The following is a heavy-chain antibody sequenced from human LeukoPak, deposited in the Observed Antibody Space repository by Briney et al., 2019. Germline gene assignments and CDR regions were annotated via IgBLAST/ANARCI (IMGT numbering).Heavy chain of an antibody. V-gene: IGHV1-18*01. CDR1: VYTFTSYG. J-gene: IGHJ4*02. CDR3: AREEDCSSTSCHNYFDN. D-gene: IGHD2-2*02. Sequence: ASVNVSCKSSVYTFTSYGISWVRQAPGQGREWMGWISAYNGNTNYAQKLQGRATITTDTSTSTAYMELRSLRSDDTAVYYCAREEDCSSTSCHNYFDNWGQGTLVTVSS. CDR2: ISAYNGNT.